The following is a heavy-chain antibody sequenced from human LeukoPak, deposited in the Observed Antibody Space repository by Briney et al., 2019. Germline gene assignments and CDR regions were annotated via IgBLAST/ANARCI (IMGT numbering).Heavy chain of an antibody. V-gene: IGHV1-69*04. CDR1: GGTFSSYT. CDR3: ARESGYSSSSES. J-gene: IGHJ3*01. D-gene: IGHD6-6*01. CDR2: IIPILGMA. Sequence: SVEVSCKASGGTFSSYTISWVRQAPGQGLEWMGRIIPILGMANYAQKFQGRVTITADKSTSTAYMELSSLRSEDTAVYYCARESGYSSSSESWGQGTMVTVSS.